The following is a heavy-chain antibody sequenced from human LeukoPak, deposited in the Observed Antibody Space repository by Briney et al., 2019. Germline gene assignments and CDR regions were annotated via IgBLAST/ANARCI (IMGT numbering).Heavy chain of an antibody. CDR3: ARLRARITIFGVVIIGENWFDP. J-gene: IGHJ5*02. CDR2: IYTSGST. CDR1: GGSISSYY. D-gene: IGHD3-3*01. Sequence: PSETLSLTCTVSGGSISSYYWSWIRQPAGKGLEWIGRIYTSGSTNYNPSLKSRVTMSVDTSKNQFSLKLSSVTAADTAVYYCARLRARITIFGVVIIGENWFDPWGQGTLVTVSS. V-gene: IGHV4-4*07.